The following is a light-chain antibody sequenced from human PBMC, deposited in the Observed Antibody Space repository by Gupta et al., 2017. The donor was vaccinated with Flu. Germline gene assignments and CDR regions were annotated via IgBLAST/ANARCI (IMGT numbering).Light chain of an antibody. J-gene: IGKJ1*01. CDR3: QHEDSIPRT. CDR1: QSVLYSSNNRNY. Sequence: DIVMTQSPDSLAVSLGERATINCKSSQSVLYSSNNRNYLAWYQQRPGQPPKLLIYWASTRESGVPDRFSGSGSGTDFTLTISSLQAEDVAVYYCQHEDSIPRTFGQGTKVEIK. V-gene: IGKV4-1*01. CDR2: WAS.